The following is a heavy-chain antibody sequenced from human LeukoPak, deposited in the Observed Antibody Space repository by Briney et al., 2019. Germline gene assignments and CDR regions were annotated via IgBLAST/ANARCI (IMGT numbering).Heavy chain of an antibody. D-gene: IGHD6-19*01. CDR3: AKGYTSGYISVADY. V-gene: IGHV3-9*01. CDR2: ISWNSGSI. CDR1: GFTFDDYA. J-gene: IGHJ4*02. Sequence: GRSLRLSCAASGFTFDDYAMHWVRQAPGKGLEWVSGISWNSGSIGYADSVKGRFTISRDNAKNSLYLQMNSLRAEDTALYYCAKGYTSGYISVADYWGQGTLVTVSS.